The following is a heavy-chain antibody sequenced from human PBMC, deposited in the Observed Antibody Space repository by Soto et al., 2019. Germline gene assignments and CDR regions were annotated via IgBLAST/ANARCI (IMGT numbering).Heavy chain of an antibody. CDR1: GFTFSSYA. Sequence: GGSLRLSCAASGFTFSSYAMSWVRQAPGKGLEWVSAISGGGGSTYYADSVKGRFVISRDNARNTLYLHMNSLRAEDTAMYYCAKARCTTTDCYVPDYWGRGTLVTVSS. CDR3: AKARCTTTDCYVPDY. CDR2: ISGGGGST. V-gene: IGHV3-23*01. J-gene: IGHJ4*02. D-gene: IGHD1-26*01.